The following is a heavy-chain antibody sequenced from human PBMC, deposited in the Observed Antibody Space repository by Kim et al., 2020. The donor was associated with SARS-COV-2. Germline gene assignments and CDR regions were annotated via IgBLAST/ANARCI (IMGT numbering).Heavy chain of an antibody. J-gene: IGHJ4*02. V-gene: IGHV1-3*04. CDR2: MNTGDGNT. Sequence: ASVKVSCRASGYTFTRYNIHWLRQAPGQGLEWMGWMNTGDGNTIYSQKLQGRVTITRDTSASTAYMELRSLRSEDTSVYFCAREDNSFDYWGQGTLVTVSS. CDR3: AREDNSFDY. CDR1: GYTFTRYN.